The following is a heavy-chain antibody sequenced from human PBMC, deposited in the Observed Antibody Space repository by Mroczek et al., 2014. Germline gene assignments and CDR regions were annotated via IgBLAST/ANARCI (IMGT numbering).Heavy chain of an antibody. J-gene: IGHJ5*02. V-gene: IGHV4-34*01. D-gene: IGHD3-10*01. Sequence: QVQLQHGAAGXFEAFGDPVPHLRCLWWVRSVVTTGAGSASPHGKGAGVGLGKSIIVEAPTTTRPSKSRVTISVDTSKNQFSLKLSSVTAADTAVYHCASPSGGWFDPWGQGTLVTVSS. CDR3: ASPSGGWFDP. CDR1: WVRSVVTT. CDR2: SIIVEAP.